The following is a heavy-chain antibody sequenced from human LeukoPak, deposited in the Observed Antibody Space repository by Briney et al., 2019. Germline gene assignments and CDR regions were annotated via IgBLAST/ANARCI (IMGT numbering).Heavy chain of an antibody. Sequence: ASVKVSCKASGYTFTSYDINWARQATGQGLEWMGWMNPNSGNTGYAQKFQGRVTMTRNTSISTAYMELSSLRSEDTAVYYCARGLYGSGSHDYWGQGTLVTVSS. J-gene: IGHJ4*02. CDR3: ARGLYGSGSHDY. V-gene: IGHV1-8*01. CDR1: GYTFTSYD. CDR2: MNPNSGNT. D-gene: IGHD3-10*01.